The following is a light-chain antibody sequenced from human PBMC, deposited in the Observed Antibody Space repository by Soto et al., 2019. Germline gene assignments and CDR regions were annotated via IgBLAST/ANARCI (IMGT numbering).Light chain of an antibody. CDR1: QSVSNY. CDR3: QLRTNWPTWT. CDR2: DAS. J-gene: IGKJ1*01. Sequence: EIVLTQSPATLSFSPGERATLSCRASQSVSNYLAWYQQKPGQAPRLLIYDASNRATGIPGRFSGSGSGTDFTLTISSLEPEDFAVYYCQLRTNWPTWTFGQGTKVEIK. V-gene: IGKV3-11*01.